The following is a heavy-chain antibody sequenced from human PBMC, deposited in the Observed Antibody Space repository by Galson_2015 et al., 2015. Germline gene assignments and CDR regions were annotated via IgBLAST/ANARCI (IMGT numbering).Heavy chain of an antibody. V-gene: IGHV1-24*01. D-gene: IGHD2-2*01. J-gene: IGHJ6*02. CDR2: FDPEDGET. CDR3: ATIVVVPVANRGYYYYGMDV. CDR1: GYTLTELS. Sequence: SVKVSCKVSGYTLTELSMHWVRQAPGKGLEWMGGFDPEDGETIYAQKFQGRVTMTEDTSTDTAYMELSSLRSEDTAVYYCATIVVVPVANRGYYYYGMDVWGQGTTVTVSS.